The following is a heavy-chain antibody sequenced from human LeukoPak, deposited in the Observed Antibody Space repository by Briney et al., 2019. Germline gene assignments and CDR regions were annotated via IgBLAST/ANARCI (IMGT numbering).Heavy chain of an antibody. CDR3: ARAVRGIRITVYYYYMDV. V-gene: IGHV3-66*02. CDR2: IYSGGSI. CDR1: GFTVSSNY. D-gene: IGHD2-15*01. Sequence: PGGSLRLSCAASGFTVSSNYMSWVRQAPGKGLEWVSVIYSGGSIYYADSVKGRFTISRDNSKNTLYLQMNSLRAEDTAVYYCARAVRGIRITVYYYYMDVWGKGTTVTVSS. J-gene: IGHJ6*03.